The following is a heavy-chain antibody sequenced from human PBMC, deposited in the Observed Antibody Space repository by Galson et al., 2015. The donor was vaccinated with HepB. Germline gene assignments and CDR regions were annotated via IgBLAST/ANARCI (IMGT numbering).Heavy chain of an antibody. Sequence: QSGAEVKKPGESLKISCKVSGYTLTELSMHWVRQAPGKGLEWMGGFDPEDGETIYAQKFQGRVTMTEDTSTDTAYMELSSLRSEDTAVYYCATGFKTRALAYCGGDCYSFDYWGQGTLVTVSS. V-gene: IGHV1-24*01. J-gene: IGHJ4*02. CDR1: GYTLTELS. CDR3: ATGFKTRALAYCGGDCYSFDY. CDR2: FDPEDGET. D-gene: IGHD2-21*01.